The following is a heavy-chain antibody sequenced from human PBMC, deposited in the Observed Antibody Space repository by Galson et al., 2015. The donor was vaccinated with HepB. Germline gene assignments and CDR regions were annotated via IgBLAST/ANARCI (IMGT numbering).Heavy chain of an antibody. CDR2: ISSNGGST. CDR3: VKEGPVVTAIGPNQYYFDY. J-gene: IGHJ4*02. CDR1: GFTFSSYA. Sequence: SLRLSCAASGFTFSSYAMHWVRQAPGKGLEYVSAISSNGGSTYYADSVKGRFTISRDNSKNTLYLQMSSLRAEDTAVYYCVKEGPVVTAIGPNQYYFDYWGQGTLVTVSS. D-gene: IGHD2-21*02. V-gene: IGHV3-64D*06.